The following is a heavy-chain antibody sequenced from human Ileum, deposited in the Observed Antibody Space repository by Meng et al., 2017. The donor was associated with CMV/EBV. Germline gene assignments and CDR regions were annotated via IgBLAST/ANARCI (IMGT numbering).Heavy chain of an antibody. Sequence: GESLKISCAGSGFTFSNYWMYWVRQTPGKGLVWLSRISGDGTMTGYADSVKGRFTVSRDNAKNTLYLQLNSLRVEDTAVYYCAGPLGVNAFDFWGQGTMVTVSS. V-gene: IGHV3-74*01. CDR2: ISGDGTMT. D-gene: IGHD1-26*01. J-gene: IGHJ3*01. CDR3: AGPLGVNAFDF. CDR1: GFTFSNYW.